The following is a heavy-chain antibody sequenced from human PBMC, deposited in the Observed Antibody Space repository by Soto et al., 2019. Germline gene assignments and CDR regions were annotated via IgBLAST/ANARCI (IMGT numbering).Heavy chain of an antibody. CDR2: IIPILGIA. Sequence: ASVKVSCKASGGTFSSYTISWVRQAPEQGLEWMGRIIPILGIANYAQKLQGRVTITADKSTSTAYMELSSLRSEDTAVYYCARGGIGGYSGYDSYYYYMDVWGKGTTVTVSS. CDR1: GGTFSSYT. V-gene: IGHV1-69*02. J-gene: IGHJ6*03. CDR3: ARGGIGGYSGYDSYYYYMDV. D-gene: IGHD5-12*01.